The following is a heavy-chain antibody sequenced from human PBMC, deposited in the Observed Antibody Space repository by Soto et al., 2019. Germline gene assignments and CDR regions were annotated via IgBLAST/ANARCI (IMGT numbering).Heavy chain of an antibody. V-gene: IGHV3-13*01. D-gene: IGHD5-12*01. CDR1: GFTVSSYD. CDR3: ARSARWLQSRYFDL. Sequence: PGGSLGLSCASSGFTVSSYDMHWFRQATGKGLDWVSAIGTAGDTYYADSVKGRFTISREKAKNSLYLQMNSLRAGDTAVYYCARSARWLQSRYFDLWGRGTLVTVSS. J-gene: IGHJ2*01. CDR2: IGTAGDT.